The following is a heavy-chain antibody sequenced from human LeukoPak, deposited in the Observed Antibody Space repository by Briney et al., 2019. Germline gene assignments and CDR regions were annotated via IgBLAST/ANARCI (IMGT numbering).Heavy chain of an antibody. J-gene: IGHJ4*02. D-gene: IGHD1-26*01. CDR1: GGSTSSYY. V-gene: IGHV4-59*12. CDR2: IYDSGST. CDR3: ARVAPQLYGGSSPHFDY. Sequence: SETLSLTCTVSGGSTSSYYWSWIRQPPGKGLEWIGYIYDSGSTNYNPSLKSRVTISVDTSKNQFSLKLSSVTAADTAVYYCARVAPQLYGGSSPHFDYWGQGTLVTVSS.